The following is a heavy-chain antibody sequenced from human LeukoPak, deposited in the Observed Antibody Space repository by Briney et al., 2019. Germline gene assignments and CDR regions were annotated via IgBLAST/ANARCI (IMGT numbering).Heavy chain of an antibody. CDR1: GYPFGDYA. CDR3: AKDSYDSSGDYFPWYFDL. V-gene: IGHV3-9*01. Sequence: GGSLRLSCAASGYPFGDYAMHWVRQARGKGLECVSGNVWNSSRIRYADSVKGRFTISRDNAKNSLYLQMSSLRAEDTAFYYCAKDSYDSSGDYFPWYFDLWGRGTLVTVSS. CDR2: NVWNSSRI. J-gene: IGHJ2*01. D-gene: IGHD3-22*01.